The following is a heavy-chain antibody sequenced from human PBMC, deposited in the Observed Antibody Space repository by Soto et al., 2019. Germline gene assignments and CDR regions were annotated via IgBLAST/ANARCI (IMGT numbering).Heavy chain of an antibody. CDR1: GGSFSGYY. J-gene: IGHJ6*02. CDR3: ARGSITVYYYYGMDV. D-gene: IGHD3-10*01. V-gene: IGHV4-34*01. CDR2: INHSGST. Sequence: QVQLQESGPGLVKPSETLSLTCAVYGGSFSGYYWSWIRQPPGKGLEWIGEINHSGSTNYNPSLKSRVTISVDTSKNQFSLKLSSVTAADTAVYYCARGSITVYYYYGMDVWGQGTTVTVSS.